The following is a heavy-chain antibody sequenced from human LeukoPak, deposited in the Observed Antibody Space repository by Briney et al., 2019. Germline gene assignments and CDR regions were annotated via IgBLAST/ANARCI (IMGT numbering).Heavy chain of an antibody. CDR2: IHYSGST. D-gene: IGHD1-26*01. CDR3: ARHSRTYYDFDY. CDR1: GGSICSYY. J-gene: IGHJ4*02. Sequence: PSETLSLTCTVSGGSICSYYWSWIRQPPKKGLEWIGYIHYSGSTNYNPSLNSRVTISVDTSKNQFSLRLTSVTAADTAVYYCARHSRTYYDFDYWGQGTLVTVSS. V-gene: IGHV4-59*08.